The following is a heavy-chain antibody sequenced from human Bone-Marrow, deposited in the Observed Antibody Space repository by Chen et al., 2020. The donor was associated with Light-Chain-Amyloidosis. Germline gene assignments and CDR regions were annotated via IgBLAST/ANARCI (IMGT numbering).Heavy chain of an antibody. V-gene: IGHV5-51*01. J-gene: IGHJ4*02. CDR3: ARRRDGYNFDY. Sequence: EVQLEQSGPEVKKPGESLKISCKVSGYTIPNYWIGWVRQMPGKGLEWMGVIYPDDSDARYSPSFEGQVTISADKSITTAYLQWRSLKASDTAMYYCARRRDGYNFDYWGQGTLVTVSS. CDR1: GYTIPNYW. D-gene: IGHD5-12*01. CDR2: IYPDDSDA.